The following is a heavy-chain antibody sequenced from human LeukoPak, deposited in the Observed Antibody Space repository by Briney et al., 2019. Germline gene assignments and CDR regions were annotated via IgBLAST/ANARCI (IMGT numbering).Heavy chain of an antibody. J-gene: IGHJ4*02. CDR2: ISSSSSYI. CDR1: GFTFSSYA. CDR3: AGIVGATTY. D-gene: IGHD1-26*01. Sequence: GGSLRLSCAASGFTFSSYAMSWVRQAPGKGLEWVSSISSSSSYIYYADSVKGRFTISRDNAKNSLYLQMNSLRAEDTAVYYCAGIVGATTYWGQGTLVTVSS. V-gene: IGHV3-21*01.